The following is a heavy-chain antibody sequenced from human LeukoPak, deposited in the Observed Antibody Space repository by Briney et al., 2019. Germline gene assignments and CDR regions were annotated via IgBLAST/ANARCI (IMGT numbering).Heavy chain of an antibody. CDR1: GYTFTSYY. CDR2: INPSGGST. D-gene: IGHD3-22*01. J-gene: IGHJ6*02. V-gene: IGHV1-46*01. CDR3: ARNRYYDSSGYYYYYGMDV. Sequence: ASVKVSCKASGYTFTSYYMHWVRQAPGQGLEWMGIINPSGGSTSYAQKFQGRVTMTRDTSTSTVYMELSSLRSEDTAVYYCARNRYYDSSGYYYYYGMDVWGQGTTVTVSS.